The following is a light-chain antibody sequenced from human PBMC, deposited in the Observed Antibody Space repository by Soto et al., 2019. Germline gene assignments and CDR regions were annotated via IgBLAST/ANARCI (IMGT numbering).Light chain of an antibody. V-gene: IGLV2-14*01. CDR2: DVN. CDR3: SSYAGTNTLVV. CDR1: SSDVGGYNY. J-gene: IGLJ2*01. Sequence: QSALTQPASVSGSPGQSITISCTGTSSDVGGYNYVSWFQQYPGRAPKLMIYDVNNRPSGVSNRFSGSKSGTTASLMISGLQAEDEAEYFCSSYAGTNTLVVFGGGTKLTVL.